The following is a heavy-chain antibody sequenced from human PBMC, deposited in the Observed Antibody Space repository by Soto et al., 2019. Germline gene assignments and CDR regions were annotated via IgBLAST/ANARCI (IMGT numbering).Heavy chain of an antibody. J-gene: IGHJ5*02. Sequence: SETLSLTCPVSGDSIISSDFYWGWVRQPPGRDLEWIGSIFYLGSSYYSPSLKSRVTMSVDTSKNQFSLRLRSVTAADPALYFCARDCLALRKNNWFDAWGQGIMVT. CDR3: ARDCLALRKNNWFDA. CDR2: IFYLGSS. D-gene: IGHD3-16*01. V-gene: IGHV4-39*07. CDR1: GDSIISSDFY.